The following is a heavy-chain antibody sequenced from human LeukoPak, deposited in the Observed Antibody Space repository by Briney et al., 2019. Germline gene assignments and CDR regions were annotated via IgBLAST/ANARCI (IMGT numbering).Heavy chain of an antibody. CDR1: GGSISSYY. Sequence: SETLSLTCTVSGGSISSYYWSWIRQPPGKGLEWIGYIYYSGSTNYNPSLKSRVTISVDTSKNQFSLKLSSVTAADTAVYYCARHLESYYGMDVWGQGATVTVSS. D-gene: IGHD3-3*01. CDR2: IYYSGST. CDR3: ARHLESYYGMDV. J-gene: IGHJ6*02. V-gene: IGHV4-59*08.